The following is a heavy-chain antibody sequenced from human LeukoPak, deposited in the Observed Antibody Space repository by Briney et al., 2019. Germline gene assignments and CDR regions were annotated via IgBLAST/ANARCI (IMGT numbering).Heavy chain of an antibody. CDR2: IYHSGST. V-gene: IGHV4-38-2*02. D-gene: IGHD6-13*01. CDR1: GYSISSGYF. CDR3: ARIYSSSWFLNWFDP. Sequence: KPSETLSLTCTVSGYSISSGYFWGWIRQPPGKGLECIGTIYHSGSTYYNPSLKSRGTISVDTSKNQFSLKLNSVTAADTAVYYCARIYSSSWFLNWFDPWGQGTLVTVSS. J-gene: IGHJ5*02.